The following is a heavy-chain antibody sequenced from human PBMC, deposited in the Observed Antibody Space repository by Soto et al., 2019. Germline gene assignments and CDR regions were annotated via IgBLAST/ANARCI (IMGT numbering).Heavy chain of an antibody. D-gene: IGHD6-13*01. J-gene: IGHJ6*02. CDR3: TTDVVLGSSSRLGYYGMDV. CDR1: GFTFINAC. V-gene: IGHV3-15*01. Sequence: PXESLTLTCAASGFTFINACMSWVRQAPGKGLEWVGRIKSKTDAGTTDYAAPVKGRFTISRDESKNTLYLQMNSLKTEDTAVYYCTTDVVLGSSSRLGYYGMDVWGQGTTVTVSS. CDR2: IKSKTDAGTT.